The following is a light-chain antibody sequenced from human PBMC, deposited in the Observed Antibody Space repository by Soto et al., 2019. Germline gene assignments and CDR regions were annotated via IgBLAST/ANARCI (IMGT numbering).Light chain of an antibody. V-gene: IGKV1-13*02. J-gene: IGKJ3*01. CDR3: QQFTSYSFT. CDR2: DAS. Sequence: AIQLTQSPSYLSASVGDRVTITCRASQGISSALAWYQQKPGKAPKLLIYDASSLESGVPSRFSGSGFGTDFTPTISSRQPEDFSTYYCQQFTSYSFTFGHGTKVDSK. CDR1: QGISSA.